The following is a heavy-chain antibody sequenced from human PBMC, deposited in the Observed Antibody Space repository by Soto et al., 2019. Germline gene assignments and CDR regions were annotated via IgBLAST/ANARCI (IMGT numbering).Heavy chain of an antibody. D-gene: IGHD4-17*01. Sequence: PSETLSLTCAVSGGSISSGGYSWSWIRQPPGKGLEWIGYIYHSGSTYYNPSLKSRVTISVDRSKNQLYLKLSSVTAADTAVYYCARDRAHGESLAFDIWGQGKMVTVSS. J-gene: IGHJ3*02. CDR1: GGSISSGGYS. V-gene: IGHV4-30-2*01. CDR3: ARDRAHGESLAFDI. CDR2: IYHSGST.